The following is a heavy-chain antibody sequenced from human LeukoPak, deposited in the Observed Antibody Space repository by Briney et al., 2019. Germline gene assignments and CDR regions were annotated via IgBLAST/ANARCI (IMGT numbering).Heavy chain of an antibody. D-gene: IGHD3-22*01. Sequence: KSSETLSLTCTVSGGSISSYYWSWIRQPPGKGLEWIGYIYYSGSTNYNPSLKSRVTISVDTSKNQFSLKLSSVTAADTAVYYCAREMPYDSSGYYLGWFDPWGQGTLVTVSS. CDR1: GGSISSYY. J-gene: IGHJ5*02. V-gene: IGHV4-59*01. CDR3: AREMPYDSSGYYLGWFDP. CDR2: IYYSGST.